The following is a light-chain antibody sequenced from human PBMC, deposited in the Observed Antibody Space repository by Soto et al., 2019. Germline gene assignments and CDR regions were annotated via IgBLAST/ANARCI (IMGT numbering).Light chain of an antibody. V-gene: IGKV1-39*01. CDR1: QSISPY. CDR2: TAS. J-gene: IGKJ4*01. CDR3: QQSYRSPPT. Sequence: DIQLTQSPLSLSASVGDRINITCRASQSISPYLNWYQQKPGEAPQLLMYTASTLQSVVPPRFSGSGSGTDFTLTITSLQPEDLATCYCQQSYRSPPTFGGGTKVEI.